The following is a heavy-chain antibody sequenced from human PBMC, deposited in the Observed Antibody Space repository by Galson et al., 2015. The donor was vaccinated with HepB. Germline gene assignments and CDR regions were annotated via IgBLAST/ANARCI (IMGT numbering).Heavy chain of an antibody. V-gene: IGHV3-23*01. CDR2: ISGTGSST. CDR1: GFIFGSYA. D-gene: IGHD6-13*01. J-gene: IGHJ4*02. CDR3: TKDSLGYSSSWFDY. Sequence: SLRLSCAASGFIFGSYAMSWVRQAPGKGLEWVSSISGTGSSTEYADSVKGRFTISRDNSRKTLYLQMNSLRAEDTAVYYCTKDSLGYSSSWFDYWGQGTLVTVSS.